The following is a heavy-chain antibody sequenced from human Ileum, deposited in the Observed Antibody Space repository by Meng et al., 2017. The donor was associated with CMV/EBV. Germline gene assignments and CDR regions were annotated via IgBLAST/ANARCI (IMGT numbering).Heavy chain of an antibody. J-gene: IGHJ6*02. Sequence: GGSLRLSCAASGFSFSDYSMNWVRQAPGKGLEWVSSITSRSSYIYYADSMKGRFTISRDNAKNSLFLQMNSLRAEDTAVYYCARGAPYQLRGENYGYYGMDVWGQGTTVNVSS. CDR2: ITSRSSYI. D-gene: IGHD2-2*01. CDR1: GFSFSDYS. CDR3: ARGAPYQLRGENYGYYGMDV. V-gene: IGHV3-21*01.